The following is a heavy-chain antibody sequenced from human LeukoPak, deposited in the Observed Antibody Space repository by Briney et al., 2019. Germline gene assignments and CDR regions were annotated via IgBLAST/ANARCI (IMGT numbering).Heavy chain of an antibody. D-gene: IGHD6-19*01. J-gene: IGHJ4*02. Sequence: GGSLRLSCAASRFTFSNAWMSWVRQAPGKGLEWVGRIKSKTDGGTTDYAAPVKGRFTISRDDSKNTLYLQMNSLKTEDTAVYYCTTDYYSSGSYYFDCWGQGTLVTVSS. CDR1: RFTFSNAW. CDR2: IKSKTDGGTT. CDR3: TTDYYSSGSYYFDC. V-gene: IGHV3-15*01.